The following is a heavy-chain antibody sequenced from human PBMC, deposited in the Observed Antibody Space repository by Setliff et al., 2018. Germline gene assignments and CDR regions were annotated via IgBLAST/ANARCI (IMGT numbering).Heavy chain of an antibody. Sequence: PSETLSLTCTVSGGSLSGASIVTWIRQPPGKGLEFIGYVFYSGATKYDPSLKSRVTMSVDTSKSQFSLKLRSVTAADTAVYYCVREGYSEYFQDWGRGTLVTVSS. CDR2: VFYSGAT. D-gene: IGHD1-1*01. V-gene: IGHV4-61*08. CDR1: GGSLSGAS. CDR3: VREGYSEYFQD. J-gene: IGHJ1*01.